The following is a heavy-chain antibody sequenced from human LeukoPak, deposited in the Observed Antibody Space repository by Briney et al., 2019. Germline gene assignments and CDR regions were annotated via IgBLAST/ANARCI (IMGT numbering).Heavy chain of an antibody. V-gene: IGHV4-39*01. CDR1: GGSISSSSYY. D-gene: IGHD3-3*01. CDR2: IYYSGST. J-gene: IGHJ5*02. CDR3: ASEGDGRLLFLEWLSYNWFDP. Sequence: SETLSLTCTVSGGSISSSSYYWGWIRQPPGKGLEWIGSIYYSGSTYYNPSLKSRVTISVDTSKNQFSLKLSSVTAADTAVYYCASEGDGRLLFLEWLSYNWFDPWGQGTLVTVSS.